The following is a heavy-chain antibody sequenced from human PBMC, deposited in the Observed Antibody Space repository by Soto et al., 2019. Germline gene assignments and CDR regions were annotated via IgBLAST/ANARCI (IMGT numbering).Heavy chain of an antibody. CDR3: AHRPLLWFGELCDAFDI. J-gene: IGHJ3*02. CDR1: GFSLSTSGVG. Sequence: GSGPTLVNPTQTLTLTCTFSGFSLSTSGVGVGWIRQPPGKALEWLALIYWDDDKRYSPSLKSRLTITKDTSKNQVVLTMTNMDPVDTATYYCAHRPLLWFGELCDAFDIWGQGTMVTVSS. D-gene: IGHD3-10*01. V-gene: IGHV2-5*02. CDR2: IYWDDDK.